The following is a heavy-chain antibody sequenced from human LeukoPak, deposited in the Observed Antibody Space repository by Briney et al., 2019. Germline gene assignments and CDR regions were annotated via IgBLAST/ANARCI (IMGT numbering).Heavy chain of an antibody. J-gene: IGHJ6*03. CDR2: IIPIFGTA. Sequence: ASVKVSCKASGGTFSSSAISWVRQAPGQGLEWMGGIIPIFGTANYAQKFQGRVTITADESTSTAYMELSSLRSEDTAVYYCARLSADYGDYDDGEDYYYYYMDVWGKGTTVTVSS. V-gene: IGHV1-69*13. CDR1: GGTFSSSA. D-gene: IGHD4-17*01. CDR3: ARLSADYGDYDDGEDYYYYYMDV.